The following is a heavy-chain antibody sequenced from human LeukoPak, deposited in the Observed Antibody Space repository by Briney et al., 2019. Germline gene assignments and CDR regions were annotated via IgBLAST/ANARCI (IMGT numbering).Heavy chain of an antibody. V-gene: IGHV3-48*01. CDR2: ISSSSSTI. Sequence: PGGSLRLSCAASGFTFSSYSMNWVRQAPGKGLEWVSYISSSSSTIYYADSVKGRFTISRDNAKNSLYLQMNSLRAEDTAVYYCARDGSYTPYNWFDPWGQGTLVTVSS. J-gene: IGHJ5*02. CDR1: GFTFSSYS. D-gene: IGHD1-26*01. CDR3: ARDGSYTPYNWFDP.